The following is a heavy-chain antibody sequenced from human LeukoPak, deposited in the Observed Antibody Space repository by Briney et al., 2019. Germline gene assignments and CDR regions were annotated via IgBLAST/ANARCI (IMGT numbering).Heavy chain of an antibody. CDR2: IIPIFGTA. CDR1: GGTFSSYA. V-gene: IGHV1-69*05. CDR3: ARDSRDIVVVPAATDGAFDI. D-gene: IGHD2-2*01. Sequence: ASVKVSCKASGGTFSSYAISWVRQAPGQGLEWMGGIIPIFGTANYAQKFQGRVTITTDESTSTAYMELSSLRSEDTAVYYCARDSRDIVVVPAATDGAFDIWGQGTMVTVSS. J-gene: IGHJ3*02.